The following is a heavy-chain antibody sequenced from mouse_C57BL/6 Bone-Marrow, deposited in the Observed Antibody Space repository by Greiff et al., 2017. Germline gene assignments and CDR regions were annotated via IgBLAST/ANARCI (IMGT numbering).Heavy chain of an antibody. CDR1: GYSFTGYY. J-gene: IGHJ2*01. CDR3: ANLDY. Sequence: VQLKQSGPELVKPGASVKISCKASGYSFTGYYMNWVKQSPEKSLEWIGEINPSTGGTTYNQKFKAKATLTVDKSSSTTYMPLKSLTAEDSAVYYCANLDYGGQGTTLTVSS. CDR2: INPSTGGT. V-gene: IGHV1-42*01.